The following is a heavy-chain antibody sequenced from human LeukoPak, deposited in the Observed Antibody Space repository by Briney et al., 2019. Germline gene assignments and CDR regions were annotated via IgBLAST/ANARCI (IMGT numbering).Heavy chain of an antibody. V-gene: IGHV4-4*02. D-gene: IGHD4-17*01. CDR1: SGSISSGSW. Sequence: SETLSLTCSVSSGSISSGSWWSWVRQPPGKGLEWIGEIYHSGSTNYNPSLKSRVTISVDKSKNHFSLKLDSVTAADTAVYYCARGVNGALDSWGQGTLVTVSS. J-gene: IGHJ4*02. CDR2: IYHSGST. CDR3: ARGVNGALDS.